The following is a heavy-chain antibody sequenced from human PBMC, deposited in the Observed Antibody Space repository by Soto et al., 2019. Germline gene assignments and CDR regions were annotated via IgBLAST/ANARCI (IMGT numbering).Heavy chain of an antibody. V-gene: IGHV3-15*05. J-gene: IGHJ4*02. CDR3: TTYDYIRGNYRVRWAY. CDR2: IKSKTDGGTT. Sequence: EVQLVESGGGLVKPGGSLRVSCAGSGFTFSDSWMSWVRQAPGKGLEWVARIKSKTDGGTTDYAAPVTGRFTISRDDSRNSLSMKMNSLKTEDIAIYYWTTYDYIRGNYRVRWAYWGLGTMVTVSS. CDR1: GFTFSDSW. D-gene: IGHD3-16*02.